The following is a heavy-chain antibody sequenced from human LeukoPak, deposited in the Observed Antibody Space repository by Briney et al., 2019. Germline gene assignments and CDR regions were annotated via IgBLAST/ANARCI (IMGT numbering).Heavy chain of an antibody. CDR2: IYSSGST. D-gene: IGHD6-6*01. J-gene: IGHJ4*02. V-gene: IGHV4-59*08. CDR3: ARHHQDYSISFAG. CDR1: GGSISSYF. Sequence: SETLSLTCTVSGGSISSYFWNWIRQPAGKGLEWIGHIYSSGSTNYNPSLKSRVTMSIDTSKNQVSLKLNSVTAADTAVYYCARHHQDYSISFAGCGQGSLVTVSS.